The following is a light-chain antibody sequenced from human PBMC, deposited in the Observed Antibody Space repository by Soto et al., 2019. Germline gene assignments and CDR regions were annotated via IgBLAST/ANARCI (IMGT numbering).Light chain of an antibody. Sequence: EIVLTQSPGTLSLSPGERATLSCRASQSVSSSYLAWYQQKPGQAPRLLIYGASSRATGIPDRFSGSGSGTDLTLTIRGLEPDDLAVYYGQQEGSPPWTFGQGTKVEIK. CDR2: GAS. V-gene: IGKV3-20*01. CDR1: QSVSSSY. CDR3: QQEGSPPWT. J-gene: IGKJ1*01.